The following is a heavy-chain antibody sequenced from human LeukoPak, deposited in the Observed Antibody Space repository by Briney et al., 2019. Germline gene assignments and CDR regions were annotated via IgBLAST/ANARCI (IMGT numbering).Heavy chain of an antibody. Sequence: SETLSLTCTVSGGSINSGSYYWSWIRRPAGKGLEWIGRIYTSGSTNYNPSLKSRVTISVDTSKNQFSLKLSSVTAADTAVYYCARDLYYYDRSGYFLWAFDIWGQGTMVTVSS. D-gene: IGHD3-22*01. CDR1: GGSINSGSYY. CDR3: ARDLYYYDRSGYFLWAFDI. J-gene: IGHJ3*02. V-gene: IGHV4-61*02. CDR2: IYTSGST.